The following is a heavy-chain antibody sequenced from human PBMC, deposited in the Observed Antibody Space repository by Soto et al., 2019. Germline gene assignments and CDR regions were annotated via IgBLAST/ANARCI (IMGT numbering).Heavy chain of an antibody. CDR2: IIPIFGTA. J-gene: IGHJ6*02. CDR3: ARDRVVVPAARYYYYYYGMEV. Sequence: GASVKVSCKASGGTLSSYAISWVRQAPGQGLEWMGGIIPIFGTANYAQKFQGRVTITADESTSTAFMELSTLRSEDTAVYYCARDRVVVPAARYYYYYYGMEVWGQGTTFTVSS. CDR1: GGTLSSYA. V-gene: IGHV1-69*13. D-gene: IGHD2-2*01.